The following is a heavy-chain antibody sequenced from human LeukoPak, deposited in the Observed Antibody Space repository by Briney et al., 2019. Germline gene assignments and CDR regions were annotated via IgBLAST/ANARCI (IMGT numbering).Heavy chain of an antibody. D-gene: IGHD5-18*01. CDR2: INPSGGST. Sequence: ASVKVSCKASGYTFTSYYMHWLRQAPGQGLEWMGIINPSGGSTSYAQKFQGRVTMTRDTSTSTVYMELSSLKSEDTAVYYCARDTALVTAPVYYGMDVWGQGTTVTVSS. J-gene: IGHJ6*02. CDR1: GYTFTSYY. V-gene: IGHV1-46*01. CDR3: ARDTALVTAPVYYGMDV.